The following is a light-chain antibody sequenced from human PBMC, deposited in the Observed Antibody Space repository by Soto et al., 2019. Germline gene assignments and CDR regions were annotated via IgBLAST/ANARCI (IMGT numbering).Light chain of an antibody. CDR2: GAS. Sequence: RGERSTLWWRASQSLTNSFIAWYQQKPGQAPRLLIYGASTRATGIPARFSGSGSGTEFTLASSSLNSEDLPVYSCQQYTHRPLTCAGGTKVDIK. CDR3: QQYTHRPLT. CDR1: QSLTNS. V-gene: IGKV3-15*01. J-gene: IGKJ4*01.